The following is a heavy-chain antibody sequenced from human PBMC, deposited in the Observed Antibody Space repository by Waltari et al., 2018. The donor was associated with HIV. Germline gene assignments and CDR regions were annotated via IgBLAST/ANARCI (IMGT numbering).Heavy chain of an antibody. CDR1: GFTFSGSA. J-gene: IGHJ6*02. V-gene: IGHV3-73*01. Sequence: EVQLVESGGDLVQPGGSLKLSCAASGFTFSGSAMHWVRQASGKGLEWVGRIRSKANTYATAYAASVKGRFTISRDDSKNTAYLQMNSLKTEDTAVYYCTRQSPHYYGMDVWGQGTTVTVSS. CDR2: IRSKANTYAT. CDR3: TRQSPHYYGMDV.